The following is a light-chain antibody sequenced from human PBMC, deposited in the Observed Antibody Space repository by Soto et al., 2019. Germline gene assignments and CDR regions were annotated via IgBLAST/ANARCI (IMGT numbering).Light chain of an antibody. Sequence: EIVLTQSPGTLSLSPGERATLSCRASQTVSSNYLAWYRQKPGQAPRLLIYDASSRATGIPDRVSGSGSGTDFTLTISRLESEDFTVYYCQQYGSSPCTFGQGTKLEIK. J-gene: IGKJ2*02. CDR1: QTVSSNY. CDR2: DAS. CDR3: QQYGSSPCT. V-gene: IGKV3-20*01.